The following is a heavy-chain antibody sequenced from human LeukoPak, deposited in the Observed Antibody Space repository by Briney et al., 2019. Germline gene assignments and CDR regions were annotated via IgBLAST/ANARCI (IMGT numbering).Heavy chain of an antibody. Sequence: LRLSCAASGFTFSSYAMSWVRQPPGKGLEWIGNIYYSGSTYYNPSLKSRVTISVDTSKNQFSLKLSSVTAADTAVYYCARVLKGSGGSLRPRFDYWGQGALVTVSS. J-gene: IGHJ4*02. CDR2: IYYSGST. D-gene: IGHD2-15*01. CDR3: ARVLKGSGGSLRPRFDY. CDR1: GFTFSSYA. V-gene: IGHV4-30-4*08.